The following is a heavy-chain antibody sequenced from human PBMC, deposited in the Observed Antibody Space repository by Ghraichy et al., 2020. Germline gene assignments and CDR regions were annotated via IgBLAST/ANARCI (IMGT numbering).Heavy chain of an antibody. J-gene: IGHJ4*02. CDR3: AKGWGRELYSRGGYYFDY. CDR1: GFTFSSFG. V-gene: IGHV3-30*02. CDR2: IRYDGSNK. Sequence: GSLRLSCAASGFTFSSFGMHWVRQAPGKGLEWVAFIRYDGSNKYYADSLKGRFTISRDNSKNTLYLQMNSLRAEDTAVYYCAKGWGRELYSRGGYYFDYWGQGTLVTVSS. D-gene: IGHD3-16*01.